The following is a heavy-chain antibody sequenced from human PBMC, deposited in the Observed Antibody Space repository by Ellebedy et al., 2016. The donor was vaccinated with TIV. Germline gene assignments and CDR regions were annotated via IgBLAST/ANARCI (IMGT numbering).Heavy chain of an antibody. J-gene: IGHJ4*02. CDR3: AIRATVSPFDY. CDR1: GGSISGSSHY. D-gene: IGHD4-17*01. Sequence: MPSETLSLTCSVSGGSISGSSHYWGWIRQPPGKGLEWIGSIYYNGETYYNPSLKSRVTISVDTSKNKFSLNLKSVTAADTAVYYCAIRATVSPFDYWGQGTLVTVSS. V-gene: IGHV4-39*01. CDR2: IYYNGET.